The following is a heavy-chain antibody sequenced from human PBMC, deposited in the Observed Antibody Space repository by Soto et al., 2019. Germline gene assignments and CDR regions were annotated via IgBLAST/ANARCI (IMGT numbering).Heavy chain of an antibody. CDR3: ARGRGYSGDDHYYYFDMDV. CDR1: GGTFNNYP. D-gene: IGHD5-12*01. Sequence: QVQLVQSGAEVKKPASSVKVSCKASGGTFNNYPITGVRQAPGEGLEWMGGSIPIFGTANYAQNFQGRVTISVDESTSTAYMELSSLRSEDTAVYYCARGRGYSGDDHYYYFDMDVWGQGTTVTVSS. V-gene: IGHV1-69*01. J-gene: IGHJ6*02. CDR2: SIPIFGTA.